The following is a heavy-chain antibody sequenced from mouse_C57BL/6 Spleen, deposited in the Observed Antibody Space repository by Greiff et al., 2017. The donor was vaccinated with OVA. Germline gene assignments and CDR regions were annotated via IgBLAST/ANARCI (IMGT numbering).Heavy chain of an antibody. CDR3: ARGGSYDYDLLDY. CDR1: GYSITSGYY. CDR2: ISYDGIN. D-gene: IGHD2-4*01. J-gene: IGHJ2*01. Sequence: EVQLQESGPGLVKPSQSLSLTCSVTGYSITSGYYWNWIRQFPGNKLEWMGYISYDGINNYNPSLKNRISITRDTSKNQFFLKLNSVTTEDTATYYCARGGSYDYDLLDYWGQGTTLTVSS. V-gene: IGHV3-6*01.